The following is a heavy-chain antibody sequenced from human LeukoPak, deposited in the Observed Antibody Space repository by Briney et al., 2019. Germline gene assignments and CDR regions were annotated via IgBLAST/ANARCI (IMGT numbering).Heavy chain of an antibody. CDR2: VIPIFGTA. CDR1: GGTFSSYA. D-gene: IGHD6-13*01. V-gene: IGHV1-69*06. J-gene: IGHJ4*02. CDR3: ATTPREYSSTWYYFDY. Sequence: SVKVSCKASGGTFSSYAISWVRQAPGQGLEWMGGVIPIFGTANYAQKFQGRVTITADKSTSTAYMELSSLRSEDTAVYYCATTPREYSSTWYYFDYWGQGILVTVSS.